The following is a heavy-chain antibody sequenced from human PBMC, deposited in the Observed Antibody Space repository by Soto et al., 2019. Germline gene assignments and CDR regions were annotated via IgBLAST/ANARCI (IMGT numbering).Heavy chain of an antibody. Sequence: GASVKVSCKTSGYTFTSYAMHWVRQAPGQRLEWIGWINAGNGNTKYSQKFQARVTVTRDTSASTAYMELSSLRSEDTAVYYCARGVSPYYFDYWGQGTLVTVSS. D-gene: IGHD6-13*01. J-gene: IGHJ4*02. CDR3: ARGVSPYYFDY. CDR1: GYTFTSYA. CDR2: INAGNGNT. V-gene: IGHV1-3*01.